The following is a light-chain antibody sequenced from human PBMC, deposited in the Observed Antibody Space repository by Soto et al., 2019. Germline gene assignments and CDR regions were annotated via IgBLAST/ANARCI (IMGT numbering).Light chain of an antibody. J-gene: IGLJ2*01. CDR2: VNSDGSH. CDR1: SGHSNYA. V-gene: IGLV4-69*01. CDR3: QTWRTGIQV. Sequence: QPVLTQSPSASASLGASVKLTCTLSSGHSNYAIAWHQQQPEKVPRYLMKVNSDGSHSKGDGIPDRFSGSSSGAERYLTISSLQSEDEADYYGQTWRTGIQVFGGGTKLTVL.